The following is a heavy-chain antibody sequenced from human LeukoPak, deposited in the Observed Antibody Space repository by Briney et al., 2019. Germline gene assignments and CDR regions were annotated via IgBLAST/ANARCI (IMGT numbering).Heavy chain of an antibody. CDR3: ARSRSGYSYDHAAFDI. Sequence: SETLSLTCTVSGGSISSYYWNWIRQPPGKGLEWIGYIHYNGNNNYNPSLKSRVTMSVDTSKNQFSLKLSSVTAADTAVYYCARSRSGYSYDHAAFDIWGQGTMVTVSS. V-gene: IGHV4-59*01. CDR1: GGSISSYY. J-gene: IGHJ3*02. D-gene: IGHD5-18*01. CDR2: IHYNGNN.